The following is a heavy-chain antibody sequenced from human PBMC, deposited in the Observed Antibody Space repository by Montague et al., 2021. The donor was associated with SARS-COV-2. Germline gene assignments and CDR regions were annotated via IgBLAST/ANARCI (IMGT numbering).Heavy chain of an antibody. V-gene: IGHV4-4*02. D-gene: IGHD2-2*01. CDR2: IHHVMGT. CDR1: GDSMSSNNW. CDR3: ATVFCGCSATSCYSYN. J-gene: IGHJ4*02. Sequence: SETLSLTCAVSGDSMSSNNWWTLVRPSPGKGLECVEEIHHVMGTNYHPSLNSRISISVDKSRNQFSLNLNSVTAADTAFYYSATVFCGCSATSCYSYNWGRGTMVTVSS.